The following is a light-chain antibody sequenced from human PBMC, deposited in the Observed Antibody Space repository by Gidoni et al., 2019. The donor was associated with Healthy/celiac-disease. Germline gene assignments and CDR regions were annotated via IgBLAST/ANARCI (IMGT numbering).Light chain of an antibody. CDR1: QSISSY. CDR3: QHSYSTPRT. J-gene: IGKJ2*01. V-gene: IGKV1-39*01. CDR2: AAS. Sequence: DIQMTQSPSSLSASVGDRVTITSRASQSISSYLNWYQQKPGKAPKLLIYAASSLQSGVPSRCSGSGSGTDFTLTISSLQPEDFATYYCQHSYSTPRTFGQGTKLEIK.